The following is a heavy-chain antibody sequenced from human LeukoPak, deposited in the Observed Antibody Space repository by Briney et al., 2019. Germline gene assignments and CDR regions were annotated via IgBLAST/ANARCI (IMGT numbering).Heavy chain of an antibody. CDR3: AREHDSSGSHFDY. Sequence: SETLSLTCTVSGGSISSYYWSWIRQPPGKGLEWIGRIYTSGSTNYNPSLKSRVTISVDTSKNQFSLKLSSVTAADTAVYYCAREHDSSGSHFDYWGQGTLVTVSS. CDR1: GGSISSYY. CDR2: IYTSGST. D-gene: IGHD3-22*01. V-gene: IGHV4-4*08. J-gene: IGHJ4*02.